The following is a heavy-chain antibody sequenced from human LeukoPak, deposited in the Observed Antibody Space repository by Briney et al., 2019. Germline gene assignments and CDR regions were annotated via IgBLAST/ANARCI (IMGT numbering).Heavy chain of an antibody. Sequence: SETLSLTCTVSGGSISSYYWSWIRQPPGKGLEWIGYIYYSGSTNYNPSLKSRVTISVDTSKNQFSLKLSSVTAADTAVYYCARLSGRYCSSTNCYGVPVGAFDIWGQGTMVTVSS. CDR1: GGSISSYY. V-gene: IGHV4-59*08. D-gene: IGHD2-2*01. CDR3: ARLSGRYCSSTNCYGVPVGAFDI. CDR2: IYYSGST. J-gene: IGHJ3*02.